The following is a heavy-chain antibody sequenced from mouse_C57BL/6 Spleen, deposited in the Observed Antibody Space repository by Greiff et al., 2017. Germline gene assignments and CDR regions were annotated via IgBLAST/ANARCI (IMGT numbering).Heavy chain of an antibody. D-gene: IGHD2-1*01. CDR1: GYAFSSSW. Sequence: QVQLQQSGPELVKPGASVKISCKASGYAFSSSWMNWVKQRPGKGLEWIGRIYPGDGDTNYNGKFKGKATLTADKSSSTAYMQLSSLTSEDSAVYFCARHIYYGTLYYFGYWGQGTTLTVSS. J-gene: IGHJ2*01. V-gene: IGHV1-82*01. CDR2: IYPGDGDT. CDR3: ARHIYYGTLYYFGY.